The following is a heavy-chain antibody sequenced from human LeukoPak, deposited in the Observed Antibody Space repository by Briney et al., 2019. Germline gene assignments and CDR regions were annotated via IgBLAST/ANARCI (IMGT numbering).Heavy chain of an antibody. Sequence: SVKVSCKASGGTFSNYAISWVRQAPGQGLEWMGRIIPMFGTTNYAQKFQGRVTITTDESTSTAYMEVRSLRIEDTAVYYCASVTVTTWAPDGHMDVWGNGTTVTVSS. CDR3: ASVTVTTWAPDGHMDV. D-gene: IGHD4-11*01. CDR1: GGTFSNYA. J-gene: IGHJ6*03. V-gene: IGHV1-69*05. CDR2: IIPMFGTT.